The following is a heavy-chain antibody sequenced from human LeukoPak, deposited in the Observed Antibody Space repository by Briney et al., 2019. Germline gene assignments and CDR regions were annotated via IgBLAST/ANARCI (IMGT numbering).Heavy chain of an antibody. J-gene: IGHJ4*02. V-gene: IGHV3-23*01. CDR3: ARPHAEGYSSGWYVDESGYFDY. Sequence: TGGSLRLSCAASGFTFSSYAMSWVRQAPGKGLEWVSAISGSVGSTYYADSVKGRFTISRDNSKNTLYLQMNSLRAEDTAVYYCARPHAEGYSSGWYVDESGYFDYWGQGTLVTVSS. CDR1: GFTFSSYA. D-gene: IGHD6-19*01. CDR2: ISGSVGST.